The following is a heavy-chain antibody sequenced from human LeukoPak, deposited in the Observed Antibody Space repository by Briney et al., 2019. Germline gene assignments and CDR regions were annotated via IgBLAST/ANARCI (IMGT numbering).Heavy chain of an antibody. D-gene: IGHD3-10*01. Sequence: PSETLSLTCAIYSESFSGYFWSWIRQPPGKGLEWIGEINYSGSTNYNPSLKSRVTISVDTSKNQFSLKLSSVTAADTAVYYCARQDAIGYYGNNWFDPWGQGTLVTVSS. V-gene: IGHV4-34*01. J-gene: IGHJ5*02. CDR2: INYSGST. CDR1: SESFSGYF. CDR3: ARQDAIGYYGNNWFDP.